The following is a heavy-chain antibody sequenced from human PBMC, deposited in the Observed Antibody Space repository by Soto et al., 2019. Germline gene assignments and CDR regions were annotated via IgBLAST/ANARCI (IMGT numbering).Heavy chain of an antibody. CDR1: GYSFTTNW. CDR3: ARLIGSSSWFDL. V-gene: IGHV5-51*01. Sequence: PGESLKISCKVSGYSFTTNWIAWVRQRPGKGLEWMGSIFPDDSDTRCSPSFQGQVTISVDKAVTTAYLQWSSLKASDSAMYYCARLIGSSSWFDLWGQGALVTVSS. D-gene: IGHD2-2*01. CDR2: IFPDDSDT. J-gene: IGHJ5*02.